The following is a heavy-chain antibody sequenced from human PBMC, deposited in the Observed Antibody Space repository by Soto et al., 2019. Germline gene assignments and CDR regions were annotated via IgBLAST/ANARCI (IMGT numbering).Heavy chain of an antibody. CDR1: GYNFTRFG. J-gene: IGHJ3*02. CDR3: ARDPDLDI. CDR2: ISAHNGNT. Sequence: ASVKVSCKASGYNFTRFGISWVRQAPGQGLEWMGWISAHNGNTNYGQKFQGRVTMTTDTSTSTTYMELRSLRSDDTAVYYCARDPDLDIWGQGTMVTVSS. V-gene: IGHV1-18*01.